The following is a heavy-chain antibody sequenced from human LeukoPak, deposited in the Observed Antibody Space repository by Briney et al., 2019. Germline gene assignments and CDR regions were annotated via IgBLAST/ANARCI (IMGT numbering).Heavy chain of an antibody. J-gene: IGHJ4*02. V-gene: IGHV1-69*04. Sequence: ASVKVSCKASGGTFSSYAISWVRQAPGQGLEWMGRIIPNFGIANYAQKFQGRVTITADKSTSTAYMELSSLRSEDTAVYYCARGYDSSGYYRSDFDYWGQGTLVTVSS. CDR3: ARGYDSSGYYRSDFDY. D-gene: IGHD3-22*01. CDR1: GGTFSSYA. CDR2: IIPNFGIA.